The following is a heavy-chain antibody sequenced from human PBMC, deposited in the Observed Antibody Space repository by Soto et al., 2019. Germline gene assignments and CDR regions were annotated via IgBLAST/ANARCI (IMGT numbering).Heavy chain of an antibody. D-gene: IGHD3-22*01. CDR1: GYTFTSYG. J-gene: IGHJ4*02. V-gene: IGHV1-18*01. Sequence: QVQLVQSGAEVKKPGASVKDSCKASGYTFTSYGISWVRQPPGQGLEWMGWISAYNGNTNYAQKIEGRVTMTTDTSTSTAYMELRSLRSDDTAVYYCARENYDSSGYYYGYWGQGTLVTVSS. CDR3: ARENYDSSGYYYGY. CDR2: ISAYNGNT.